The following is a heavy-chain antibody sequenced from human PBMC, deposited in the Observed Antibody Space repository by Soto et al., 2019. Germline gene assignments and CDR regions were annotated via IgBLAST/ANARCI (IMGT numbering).Heavy chain of an antibody. Sequence: GGSLRLSCAASGFTFSNYAMHRVRQAPGKGLEWVALTSYDGNNEYYTDSVKGRFTISRDNSKNTLFLQMNSPRPEDTAVYYCAKDKGVFNWATSYFDYWGQGALVTVSS. CDR3: AKDKGVFNWATSYFDY. D-gene: IGHD1-1*01. J-gene: IGHJ4*02. V-gene: IGHV3-30*18. CDR1: GFTFSNYA. CDR2: TSYDGNNE.